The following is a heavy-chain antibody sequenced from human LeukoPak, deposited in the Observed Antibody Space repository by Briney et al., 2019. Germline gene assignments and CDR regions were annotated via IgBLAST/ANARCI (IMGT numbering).Heavy chain of an antibody. CDR2: IYYRGNT. D-gene: IGHD3-10*01. CDR3: ARDEPIYYYGSGSQTGYGMDV. V-gene: IGHV4-39*07. CDR1: GGSIGSSSYY. J-gene: IGHJ6*02. Sequence: SETLSLTCTVSGGSIGSSSYYWDWIRQPPGKGLEWIGNIYYRGNTYYNPSLKSRVTISVDTSKNQFSLKLSSVTAADTAVYYCARDEPIYYYGSGSQTGYGMDVWGQGTTVTVSS.